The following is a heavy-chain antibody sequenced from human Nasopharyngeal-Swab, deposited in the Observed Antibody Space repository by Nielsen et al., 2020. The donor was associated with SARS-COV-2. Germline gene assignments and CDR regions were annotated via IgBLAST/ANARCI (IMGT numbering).Heavy chain of an antibody. CDR1: GFTFSSYW. CDR2: IEQDGSEK. Sequence: LSLTCAASGFTFSSYWMSWVRQAPGKELEWVANIEQDGSEKYYVDSLKGRFTISRDNAKNSLYLQMNSLRAEDTAVYYCARDKGDGYNSDYYYMDVWGKGTTVTVSS. V-gene: IGHV3-7*05. D-gene: IGHD5-24*01. J-gene: IGHJ6*03. CDR3: ARDKGDGYNSDYYYMDV.